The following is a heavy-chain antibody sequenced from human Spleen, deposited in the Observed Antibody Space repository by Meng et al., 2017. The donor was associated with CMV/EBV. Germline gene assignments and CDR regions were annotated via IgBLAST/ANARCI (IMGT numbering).Heavy chain of an antibody. CDR1: GFTFSSYD. Sequence: GESLKISCAASGFTFSSYDMHWVRQATGKGLEWVSAIGTAGDTYYPGSVKGRFTISRENAKNSLYLQMSSLRAGDTAVYYCARDLGGSSDYWGQGTLVTVSS. J-gene: IGHJ4*02. D-gene: IGHD1-26*01. CDR3: ARDLGGSSDY. CDR2: IGTAGDT. V-gene: IGHV3-13*01.